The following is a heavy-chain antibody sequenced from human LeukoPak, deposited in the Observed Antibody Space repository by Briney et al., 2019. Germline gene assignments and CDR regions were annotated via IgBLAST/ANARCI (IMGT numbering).Heavy chain of an antibody. CDR2: ISTYNGNT. Sequence: GASVKDSCKASGYAFTTYGISWVRQAPGQGLEWMGWISTYNGNTNYAQKLQGRVTMTTDTSTSTAYMELRSLRSDDTAVYYCARGGYTYDSHYYYYMDVWGKGTTVTVSS. CDR3: ARGGYTYDSHYYYYMDV. V-gene: IGHV1-18*01. D-gene: IGHD5-18*01. J-gene: IGHJ6*03. CDR1: GYAFTTYG.